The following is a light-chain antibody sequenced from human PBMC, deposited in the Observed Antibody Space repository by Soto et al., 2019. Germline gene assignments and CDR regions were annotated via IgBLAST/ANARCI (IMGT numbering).Light chain of an antibody. CDR3: QQHNNWPPYT. CDR1: PRVSSN. Sequence: EIVMTQSPVTLSVSPGARAPLSGRASPRVSSNVAWYQQKPGQAPTLLIYGASTRATGIPATSSGSWSETEFTLTTSSLQPQDFAVYYCQQHNNWPPYTFGPGTKVDIK. CDR2: GAS. J-gene: IGKJ3*01. V-gene: IGKV3-15*01.